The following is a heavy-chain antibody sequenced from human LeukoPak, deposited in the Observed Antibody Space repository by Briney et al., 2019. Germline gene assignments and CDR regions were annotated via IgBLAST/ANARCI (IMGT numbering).Heavy chain of an antibody. D-gene: IGHD1-26*01. Sequence: SETLSLTCTVSGGSISSYYWSWIRQPPGKGLEWIGYIYYSGSTNYNPSLKSRVTISVDTSKNQFSLKLSSVTAADTAVYYCARARIVGATSLFDYWGQGILVTVSS. CDR3: ARARIVGATSLFDY. J-gene: IGHJ4*02. V-gene: IGHV4-59*01. CDR1: GGSISSYY. CDR2: IYYSGST.